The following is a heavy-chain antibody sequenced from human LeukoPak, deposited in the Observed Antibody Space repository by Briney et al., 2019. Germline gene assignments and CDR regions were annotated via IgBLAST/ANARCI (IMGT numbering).Heavy chain of an antibody. CDR1: GGSICSSSYY. J-gene: IGHJ6*03. D-gene: IGHD3-10*01. CDR2: IYYSGST. CDR3: ARAVGSGSFQTYYYYMDV. Sequence: SETLSLTCTVSGGSICSSSYYWGWIRQPPGKGLGWIGSIYYSGSTYYNPSLKSRVTISVDTSKNQFSLKLSSVTAADTAVYDCARAVGSGSFQTYYYYMDVWGKGTTVTISS. V-gene: IGHV4-39*07.